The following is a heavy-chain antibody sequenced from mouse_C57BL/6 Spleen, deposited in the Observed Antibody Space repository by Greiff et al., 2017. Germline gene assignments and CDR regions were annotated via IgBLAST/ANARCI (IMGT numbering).Heavy chain of an antibody. CDR1: GYTFTSYW. Sequence: VQLQQPGAELVRPGTSVKLSCKASGYTFTSYWMHWVKQRPGQGLEWIGVIDPSDSYTNYNQKFKGKATLTVDTSYSTAYMQLSSLTSEDSAVYYCARSENYYGSSWFAYWGQGTLVTVSA. D-gene: IGHD1-1*01. CDR2: IDPSDSYT. J-gene: IGHJ3*01. CDR3: ARSENYYGSSWFAY. V-gene: IGHV1-59*01.